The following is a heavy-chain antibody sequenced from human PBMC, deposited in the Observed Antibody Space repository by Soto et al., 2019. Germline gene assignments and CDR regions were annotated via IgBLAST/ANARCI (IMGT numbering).Heavy chain of an antibody. D-gene: IGHD3-22*01. CDR2: ISSTGLYT. Sequence: PGGSLRLSCAASGFSFTTYGMSWVRQAPGKGLEWVSDISSTGLYTYLADSVKGRFTISRDNSKNTLYLQMNSLRVDDTAVYFCTKSWLFEKNWFDPWGQGTLVTVS. J-gene: IGHJ5*02. CDR3: TKSWLFEKNWFDP. V-gene: IGHV3-23*01. CDR1: GFSFTTYG.